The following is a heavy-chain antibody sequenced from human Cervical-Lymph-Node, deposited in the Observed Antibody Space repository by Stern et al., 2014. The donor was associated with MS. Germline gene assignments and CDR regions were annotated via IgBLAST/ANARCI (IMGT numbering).Heavy chain of an antibody. J-gene: IGHJ4*02. Sequence: VQLEESGAEVKKPGDSLKVSCKASGYSFTGNYIHWVRQVPGKGLEWMGIICPGNSDTRYTQSVQGQVAISADKSISTAYLQWSGLKAADSAMYYCARDDGDYAFDYWGQGTLVTVSS. CDR3: ARDDGDYAFDY. V-gene: IGHV5-51*01. CDR1: GYSFTGNY. CDR2: ICPGNSDT. D-gene: IGHD4-17*01.